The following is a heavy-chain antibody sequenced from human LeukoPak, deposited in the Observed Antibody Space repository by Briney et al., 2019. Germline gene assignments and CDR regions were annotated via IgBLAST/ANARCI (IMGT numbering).Heavy chain of an antibody. J-gene: IGHJ3*02. CDR1: GYTFTSYD. D-gene: IGHD4-23*01. Sequence: ASVKVSCKASGYTFTSYDINWVRQAPGQGLEWMGWISAYNGNTNYAQKLQGRVTMTTDTSTSTAYMELRSLRSDDTAVYYCARDLSRWLRWNGDAFDIWGQGTMVTVSS. V-gene: IGHV1-18*01. CDR2: ISAYNGNT. CDR3: ARDLSRWLRWNGDAFDI.